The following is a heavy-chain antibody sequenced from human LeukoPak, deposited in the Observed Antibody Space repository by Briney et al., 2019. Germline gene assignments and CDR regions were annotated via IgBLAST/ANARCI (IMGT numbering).Heavy chain of an antibody. V-gene: IGHV4-34*01. CDR3: ARVPIVVVTASYYFDY. Sequence: SETLSLTCAVYGGSFSGYYWSWIRQPPGKGLEWIGEINHSGSTNYNPSLKSQVTISVDTSKNQFSLKLSSVTAADTAVYYCARVPIVVVTASYYFDYWGQGTLVTVSS. CDR2: INHSGST. D-gene: IGHD2-21*02. CDR1: GGSFSGYY. J-gene: IGHJ4*02.